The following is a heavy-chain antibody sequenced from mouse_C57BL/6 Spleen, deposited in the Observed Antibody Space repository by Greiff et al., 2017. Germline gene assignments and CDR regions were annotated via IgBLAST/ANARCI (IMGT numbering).Heavy chain of an antibody. CDR1: GFTFSDYG. CDR2: ISSGSSTI. V-gene: IGHV5-17*01. Sequence: EVQLVESGGGLVKPGGSLKLSCAASGFTFSDYGMHWVRQAPEKGLEWVAYISSGSSTIYYADTVKGRFTISRDNAKNTLFLQMTSLRSEDTAMYYCAREVYDYDEGWYFEVWGTGTTVTVSS. J-gene: IGHJ1*03. CDR3: AREVYDYDEGWYFEV. D-gene: IGHD2-4*01.